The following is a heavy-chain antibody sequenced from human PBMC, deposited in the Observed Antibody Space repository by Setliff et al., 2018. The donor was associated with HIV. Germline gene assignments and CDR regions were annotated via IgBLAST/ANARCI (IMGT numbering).Heavy chain of an antibody. CDR3: ARDYLHVFDI. J-gene: IGHJ3*02. CDR1: GYTFTDYY. Sequence: GASVKVSCKASGYTFTDYYIHWVRQAPGQGLEWMGRINSASGGTNYAQNFQGRVTVTRDTSINTAYVELNSLKSDDTAVYYCARDYLHVFDIWGQGTMVTVSS. CDR2: INSASGGT. V-gene: IGHV1-2*06.